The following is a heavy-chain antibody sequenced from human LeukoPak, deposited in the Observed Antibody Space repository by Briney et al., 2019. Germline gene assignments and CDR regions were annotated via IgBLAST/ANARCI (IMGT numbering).Heavy chain of an antibody. CDR2: INPNSGGT. V-gene: IGHV1-2*02. D-gene: IGHD1-26*01. CDR1: GYTFTGYY. J-gene: IGHJ5*02. CDR3: ARVAGGKSNWFDP. Sequence: GASVKVSCKASGYTFTGYYMHWVRQAPGQGLEWMGWINPNSGGTNYAQKFQGGVTMTRDTSISTAYMELSRLRSDDTAVYYCARVAGGKSNWFDPWGQGTLVTVSS.